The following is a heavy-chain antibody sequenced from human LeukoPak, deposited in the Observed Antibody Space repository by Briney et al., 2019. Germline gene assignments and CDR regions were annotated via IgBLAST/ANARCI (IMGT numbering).Heavy chain of an antibody. V-gene: IGHV1-18*04. D-gene: IGHD3-10*01. CDR1: GYTFTGYY. CDR2: ISAYNGNT. J-gene: IGHJ5*02. Sequence: ASVKVSCKASGYTFTGYYMHWVRQAPGQGLEWMGWISAYNGNTNYAQKLQGRVTMTTDTSTSTAYMELRSLRSDDTAVYYCARVRFGELYWFDPWGQGTLVTVSS. CDR3: ARVRFGELYWFDP.